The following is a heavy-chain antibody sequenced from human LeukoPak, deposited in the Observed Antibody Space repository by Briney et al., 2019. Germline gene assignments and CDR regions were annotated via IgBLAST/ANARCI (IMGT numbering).Heavy chain of an antibody. D-gene: IGHD3-10*01. CDR2: IYLGDSDT. V-gene: IGHV5-51*01. CDR3: AIPYFYGSGSSNYYFGY. Sequence: GESLKISCKGSGYSFTNYWIGWVRQMPGKGLEWMGIIYLGDSDTTYSPSFQGQVSISTDKSINTAYLQWSSLKASDTAMYYCAIPYFYGSGSSNYYFGYWGQGTLVTVPS. J-gene: IGHJ4*02. CDR1: GYSFTNYW.